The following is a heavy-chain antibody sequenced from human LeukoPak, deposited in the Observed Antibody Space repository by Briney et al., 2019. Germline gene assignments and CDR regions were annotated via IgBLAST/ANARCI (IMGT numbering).Heavy chain of an antibody. D-gene: IGHD2-15*01. Sequence: GSSVKVSCKASGGTFSSYAISWVRQAPGQGLEWMGGIIPTFGTANYAQKFQGRVTITTDESTSTAYMELSSLRSEDTAVYYRARGQSVSSGPFDYWGQGTLVTVSS. J-gene: IGHJ4*02. V-gene: IGHV1-69*05. CDR3: ARGQSVSSGPFDY. CDR2: IIPTFGTA. CDR1: GGTFSSYA.